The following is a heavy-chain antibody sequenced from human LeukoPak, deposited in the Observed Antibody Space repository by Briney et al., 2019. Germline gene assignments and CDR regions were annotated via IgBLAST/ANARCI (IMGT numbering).Heavy chain of an antibody. D-gene: IGHD1-1*01. CDR2: IWYDGSNK. CDR3: ARDREYRNDHYYYGMDV. J-gene: IGHJ6*02. V-gene: IGHV3-33*01. CDR1: GFTFSSYG. Sequence: GGSLRLSCAASGFTFSSYGMHWVRQAPGKGLEWVAVIWYDGSNKYYADSVKGRFTISRDNSKNTLYLQMNSLRAEDTAVYYCARDREYRNDHYYYGMDVWGQGTTVTVSS.